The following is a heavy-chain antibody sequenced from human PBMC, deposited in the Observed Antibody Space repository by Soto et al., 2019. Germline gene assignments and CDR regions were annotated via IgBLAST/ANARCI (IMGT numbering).Heavy chain of an antibody. Sequence: EVQLLESGGGLVQPGGSLRLSCAASQFTFSSFAMSWVRQVPGKGLEWVSGIRGNGGGTYYADSVKGRFTISRDDSKNTLYLKMNSLKAEDTAIYFCAKDKTDDFYCGGGNCYSDHWGQGTLVTVSS. CDR3: AKDKTDDFYCGGGNCYSDH. J-gene: IGHJ4*02. D-gene: IGHD2-21*01. CDR1: QFTFSSFA. V-gene: IGHV3-23*01. CDR2: IRGNGGGT.